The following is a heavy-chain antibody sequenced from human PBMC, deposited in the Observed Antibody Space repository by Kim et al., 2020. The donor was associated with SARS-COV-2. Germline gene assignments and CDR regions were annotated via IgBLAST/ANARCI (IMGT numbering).Heavy chain of an antibody. CDR2: INPNSGGT. CDR3: ARRGGKNYYGSGSYYYYFDY. J-gene: IGHJ4*02. D-gene: IGHD3-10*01. Sequence: ASVKVSCKASGYTFTGYYMHWVRQAPGQGLEWMGWINPNSGGTNYAQKFQGWVTMTRDTSISTAYMELSRLRSDDTAVYYCARRGGKNYYGSGSYYYYFDYWGQGTLVTVSS. V-gene: IGHV1-2*04. CDR1: GYTFTGYY.